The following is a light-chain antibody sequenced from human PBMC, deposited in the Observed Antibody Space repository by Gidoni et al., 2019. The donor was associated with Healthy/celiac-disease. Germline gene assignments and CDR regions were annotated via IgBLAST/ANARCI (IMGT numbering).Light chain of an antibody. Sequence: EIVLTQSPATLSLSPGERATLSCRASQSVSSYLAWYQQKPGQAPRLLIYDAANRATGIPARFRGSGSGTDFTLTISSLEPEDFAVYYCQQRSNWPHVTFGPGTKVDIK. CDR1: QSVSSY. V-gene: IGKV3-11*01. CDR3: QQRSNWPHVT. J-gene: IGKJ3*01. CDR2: DAA.